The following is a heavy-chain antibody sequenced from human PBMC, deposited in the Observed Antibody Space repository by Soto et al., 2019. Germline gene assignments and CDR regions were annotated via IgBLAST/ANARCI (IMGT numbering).Heavy chain of an antibody. CDR3: ARGGCSSTSCYASGGMDV. CDR1: GFTFSSYG. D-gene: IGHD2-2*01. CDR2: IWYDGSNK. V-gene: IGHV3-33*08. J-gene: IGHJ6*02. Sequence: VQLVESGGGLVQPGGSLRLSCAASGFTFSSYGMHWVRQAPGKGLEWVAVIWYDGSNKYYADSVKGRFTISRDNSKNTLYLQMNSLRAEDTAVYYCARGGCSSTSCYASGGMDVWGQGTTVTVSS.